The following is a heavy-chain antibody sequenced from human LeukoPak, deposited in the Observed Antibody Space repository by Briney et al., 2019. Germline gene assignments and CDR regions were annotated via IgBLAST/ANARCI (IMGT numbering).Heavy chain of an antibody. CDR3: ARGAYTYDY. D-gene: IGHD5-18*01. V-gene: IGHV5-10-1*01. J-gene: IGHJ4*02. CDR2: IDPGASYT. Sequence: RGESLKISFEGSGXRFTSYWITWVRQMPGKGLEWLGRIDPGASYTNYNPSIQGHVSISFDKSISTAYLQWSSLKASDTAMYYCARGAYTYDYRGQGTLVTVSS. CDR1: GXRFTSYW.